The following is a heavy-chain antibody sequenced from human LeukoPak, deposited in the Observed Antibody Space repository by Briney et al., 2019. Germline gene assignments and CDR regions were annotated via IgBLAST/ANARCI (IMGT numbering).Heavy chain of an antibody. Sequence: GRSLRLPCAASGFTFSSYAMHWVRQAPGKGLEWVAVISYDGSNKYYADSVKGRFTISRDNSKNTLYPQMNSLRAEDTAVYYCARDLNWGDSSLWGQGTLVTVSS. D-gene: IGHD7-27*01. J-gene: IGHJ4*02. CDR2: ISYDGSNK. CDR3: ARDLNWGDSSL. V-gene: IGHV3-30-3*01. CDR1: GFTFSSYA.